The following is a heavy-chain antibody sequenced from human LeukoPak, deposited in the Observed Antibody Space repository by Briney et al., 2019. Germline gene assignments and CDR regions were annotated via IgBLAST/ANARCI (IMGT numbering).Heavy chain of an antibody. CDR1: GYTFTINH. J-gene: IGHJ4*02. Sequence: ASVKVSCKASGYTFTINHIHWVRQAPGQGLEWMGVINPSGDSTTYAQNFQSRVTMTRDTSTSTVYMELRSLRSEDTAIYYCAKLATSDTGETYWGQGTLVTVSS. D-gene: IGHD3-16*01. CDR2: INPSGDST. V-gene: IGHV1-46*01. CDR3: AKLATSDTGETY.